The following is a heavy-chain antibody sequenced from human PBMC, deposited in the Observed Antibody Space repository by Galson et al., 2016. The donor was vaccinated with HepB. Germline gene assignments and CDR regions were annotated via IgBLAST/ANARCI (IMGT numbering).Heavy chain of an antibody. D-gene: IGHD6-25*01. J-gene: IGHJ5*02. CDR3: STGGGYNWFDP. CDR2: INPNGGSA. V-gene: IGHV1-46*01. CDR1: GYTFTTYH. Sequence: SVKVSCKASGYTFTTYHMHWVRQAPGRGLEWMGIINPNGGSASYSPKFQGRVTLTRDTSTSTVYMELSSLKSDDTALYYCSTGGGYNWFDPWGQGTLVTVSS.